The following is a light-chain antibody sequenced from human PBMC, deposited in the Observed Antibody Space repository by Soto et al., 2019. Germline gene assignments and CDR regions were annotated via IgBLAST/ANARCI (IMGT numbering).Light chain of an antibody. Sequence: ETVLTQSPDTLSLSPGERATLSCRASQSVSGYLGWYQQKPGQAPRLLIYDASNRAYGVPARFRGSGSGTNFTLTIASLEPDDFAVYYCQQRSNWPYLTFGGGTKVDIK. CDR2: DAS. CDR3: QQRSNWPYLT. V-gene: IGKV3-11*01. CDR1: QSVSGY. J-gene: IGKJ4*01.